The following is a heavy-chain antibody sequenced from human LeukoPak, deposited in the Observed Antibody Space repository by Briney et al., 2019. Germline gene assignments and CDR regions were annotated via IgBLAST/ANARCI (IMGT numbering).Heavy chain of an antibody. Sequence: PGGSLRLSCAASGFTFSSYSMNWVRQAPGKGLEWVSYISSSSSTIYYADSVKGRFTISRDNAKNSRYLKMNSLRAEDTDVYYCARELGDPWEYSYGYYYFDYWGQGTLVTVSS. CDR2: ISSSSSTI. J-gene: IGHJ4*02. CDR3: ARELGDPWEYSYGYYYFDY. V-gene: IGHV3-48*01. D-gene: IGHD5-18*01. CDR1: GFTFSSYS.